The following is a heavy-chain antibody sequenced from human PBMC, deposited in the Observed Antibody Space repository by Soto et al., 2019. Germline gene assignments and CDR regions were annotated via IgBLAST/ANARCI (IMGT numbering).Heavy chain of an antibody. J-gene: IGHJ6*02. CDR3: ARHRFLEWLSPPVWEGMDV. CDR1: GYSFTSYW. V-gene: IGHV5-51*01. Sequence: GESLKISCKGSGYSFTSYWIGWVRQMPGKGLEWMGIIYPGDSDTRYSPSFQGQVTISADKSISTAYLQWSSLKASDTAMYYCARHRFLEWLSPPVWEGMDVWGQGTTVTVSS. D-gene: IGHD3-3*01. CDR2: IYPGDSDT.